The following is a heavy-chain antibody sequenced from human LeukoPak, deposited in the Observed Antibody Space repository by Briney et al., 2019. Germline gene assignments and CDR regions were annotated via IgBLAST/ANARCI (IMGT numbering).Heavy chain of an antibody. Sequence: ASVKVSCKASGYTFAANKMHWVRQAPGQGLEWTGIMNPSDGATRYAHKFQGRLTMTGDTSMSTVYMELNSLTSEDPAVYYCARDRSWASDYWGQGTLVTVSS. J-gene: IGHJ4*02. CDR2: MNPSDGAT. D-gene: IGHD3-16*01. V-gene: IGHV1-46*01. CDR1: GYTFAANK. CDR3: ARDRSWASDY.